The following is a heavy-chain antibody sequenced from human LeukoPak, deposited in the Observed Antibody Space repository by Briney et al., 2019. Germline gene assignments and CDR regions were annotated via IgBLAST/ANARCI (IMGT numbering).Heavy chain of an antibody. Sequence: RASETLSLTCGVSGGSIHITNYWSCVRQAPGKGLEWIGEIAHDGTTNYNPSLTSRVAMSFDRANNQFSLGLTSVTAADTAVYYCTREDRPYCPFAYWGQGVLVTVSS. CDR1: GGSIHITNY. CDR3: TREDRPYCPFAY. CDR2: IAHDGTT. D-gene: IGHD1-26*01. J-gene: IGHJ4*02. V-gene: IGHV4-4*02.